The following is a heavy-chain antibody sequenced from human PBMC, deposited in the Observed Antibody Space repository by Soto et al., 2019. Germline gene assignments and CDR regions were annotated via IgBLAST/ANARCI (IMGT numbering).Heavy chain of an antibody. CDR1: GYSIRSGFY. J-gene: IGHJ4*02. V-gene: IGHV4-38-2*01. D-gene: IGHD6-6*01. CDR2: IHHTGGT. Sequence: SESLSLAGVVSGYSIRSGFYWGRIRQSPGKGLEWIGNIHHTGGTYYNPSLKSRVTISVDTSKNQFSLNLSSVTAADTALYYCARGYSSSSGRGSLLDYWGQGTLVTDSS. CDR3: ARGYSSSSGRGSLLDY.